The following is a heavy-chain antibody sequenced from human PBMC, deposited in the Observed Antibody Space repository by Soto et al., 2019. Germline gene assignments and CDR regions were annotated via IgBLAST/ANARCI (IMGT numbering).Heavy chain of an antibody. D-gene: IGHD2-2*01. V-gene: IGHV3-30-3*01. CDR1: GFTFSSYA. Sequence: GGSLRLSCAASGFTFSSYAMHWVRQAPGKGLEWVAVISYDGSNKYYADSVKGRFTISRDNSKNTLYLQMNSLRAEDTAVYYCARTTKTSWHFDYWGQGTLVTVSS. J-gene: IGHJ4*02. CDR2: ISYDGSNK. CDR3: ARTTKTSWHFDY.